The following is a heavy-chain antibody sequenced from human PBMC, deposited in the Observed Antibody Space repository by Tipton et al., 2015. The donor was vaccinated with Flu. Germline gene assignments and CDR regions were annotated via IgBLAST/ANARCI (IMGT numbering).Heavy chain of an antibody. V-gene: IGHV4-59*01. CDR1: GDSLRSYY. D-gene: IGHD1-26*01. Sequence: GLVKPSETLSLVCTVSGDSLRSYYWSWIRQSPGKGLEWIGQVYYSGTTNYNPSLKSRVSISLDKAKNQFSLSLKYMTTADTAVFYCARGGWEPHGGWFDPWGQGIVVTVSS. CDR2: VYYSGTT. CDR3: ARGGWEPHGGWFDP. J-gene: IGHJ5*02.